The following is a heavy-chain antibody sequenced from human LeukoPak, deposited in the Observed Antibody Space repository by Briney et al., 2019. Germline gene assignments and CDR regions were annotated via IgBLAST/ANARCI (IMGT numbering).Heavy chain of an antibody. CDR1: GFTFSSYA. J-gene: IGHJ3*02. D-gene: IGHD3-9*01. CDR3: ARDPRDVLRYFDWLLLGGDAFDI. Sequence: GGSLRLSCAASGFTFSSYAMHWVRQAPGKGLEWVAVISYDGSNKYYADSVKGRFTISRDNSKNTLYLQMNSLRAEDTALYYCARDPRDVLRYFDWLLLGGDAFDIWGQGTMVTVSS. V-gene: IGHV3-30-3*01. CDR2: ISYDGSNK.